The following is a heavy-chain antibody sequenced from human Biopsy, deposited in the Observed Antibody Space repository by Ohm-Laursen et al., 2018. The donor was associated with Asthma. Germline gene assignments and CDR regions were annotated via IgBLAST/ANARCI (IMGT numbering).Heavy chain of an antibody. CDR2: IFYSGAT. CDR3: ARGTIVAGIDY. J-gene: IGHJ4*02. D-gene: IGHD5-12*01. Sequence: GTPSLTCSVSGGSVSSDKYYWSWIRQPPGKGLEWIAYIFYSGATNYNPALKSRVAQSIDTSKSQFSLRLNSLSAADTAVYYCARGTIVAGIDYWGRGTLVTVSS. CDR1: GGSVSSDKYY. V-gene: IGHV4-61*01.